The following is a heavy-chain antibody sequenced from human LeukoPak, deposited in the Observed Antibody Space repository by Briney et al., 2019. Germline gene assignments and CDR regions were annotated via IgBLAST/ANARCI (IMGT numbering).Heavy chain of an antibody. Sequence: PSETLSLTCAVSGGSISSGGYSWVWIRQPPGKGLEWIGSIYYSGSTYYSPSLKSRVTISVDTSKIQFSLRLSSVTAADTAVYYCARVGVFGVVSDSWGQGILVTVSS. CDR2: IYYSGST. D-gene: IGHD3-3*01. CDR1: GGSISSGGYS. CDR3: ARVGVFGVVSDS. V-gene: IGHV4-39*01. J-gene: IGHJ4*02.